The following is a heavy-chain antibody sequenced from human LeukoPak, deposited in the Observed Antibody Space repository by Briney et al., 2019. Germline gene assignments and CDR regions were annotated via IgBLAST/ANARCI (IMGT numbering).Heavy chain of an antibody. CDR2: ISPYNGNT. V-gene: IGHV1-18*01. D-gene: IGHD3-22*01. J-gene: IGHJ4*02. Sequence: ASVKVSCKASGYTFTTYGISWVRQAPGQGLEWMGWISPYNGNTRYAQKYQGRVIMTTDTSTSTAYMELRSLRSDDTAVYYCARDHRGHYYDSSGYPDFWGQGTLVTVSP. CDR1: GYTFTTYG. CDR3: ARDHRGHYYDSSGYPDF.